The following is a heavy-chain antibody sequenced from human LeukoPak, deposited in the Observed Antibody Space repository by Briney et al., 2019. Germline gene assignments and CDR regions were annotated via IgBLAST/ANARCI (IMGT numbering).Heavy chain of an antibody. CDR2: VNPSGDST. Sequence: ASVKLSCKASGYTFSNYNIHWLRQAPGQGLEWMGIVNPSGDSTNYAQNFQGRVTMTGDTSTSTAYMELSSLRSEDMAVYYCARDGGYSYGYVSAFDIWGQGTMVTVSS. J-gene: IGHJ3*02. D-gene: IGHD5-18*01. V-gene: IGHV1-46*01. CDR1: GYTFSNYN. CDR3: ARDGGYSYGYVSAFDI.